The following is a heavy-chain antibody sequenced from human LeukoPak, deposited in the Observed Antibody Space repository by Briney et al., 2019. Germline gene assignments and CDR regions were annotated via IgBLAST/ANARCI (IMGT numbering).Heavy chain of an antibody. D-gene: IGHD3-3*01. CDR3: ARGPHYDFWSGYYWATDY. CDR2: INPNSGGT. Sequence: ASVKVSCKASGYTFTGYYMHWVRQAPGQGLEWMGWINPNSGGTNYAQKFQGRVTMTRDTSISTAYMELSRLRSDDTAVYYCARGPHYDFWSGYYWATDYWGQGTLVTVSS. V-gene: IGHV1-2*02. J-gene: IGHJ4*02. CDR1: GYTFTGYY.